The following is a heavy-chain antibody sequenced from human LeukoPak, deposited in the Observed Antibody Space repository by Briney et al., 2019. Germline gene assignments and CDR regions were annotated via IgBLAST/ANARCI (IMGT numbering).Heavy chain of an antibody. Sequence: GSLRLSCAASGFSFNSDWMDWVRQAPGKGLEWIGEIYHSGSTNYNPSLKSRVTMSVDKSKSQFSLKLSSVAAADTAVYYCARVNYDILTGQGGWFDPWGQGTLVTVSS. CDR2: IYHSGST. CDR3: ARVNYDILTGQGGWFDP. V-gene: IGHV4-4*02. D-gene: IGHD3-9*01. CDR1: GFSFNSDW. J-gene: IGHJ5*02.